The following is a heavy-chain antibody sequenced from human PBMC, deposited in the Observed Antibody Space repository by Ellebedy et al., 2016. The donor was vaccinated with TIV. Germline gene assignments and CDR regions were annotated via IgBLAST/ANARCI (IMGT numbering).Heavy chain of an antibody. CDR1: GFTFSNAW. V-gene: IGHV3-15*01. D-gene: IGHD4-17*01. CDR3: TTEATVINYDVGDY. CDR2: IKSKTDGGTT. Sequence: GESLKISCAASGFTFSNAWMSWVRQAPGKGLEWVGRIKSKTDGGTTDYAAPVKGRFTISRDDSKNTLYLQMNSLKTEDTAVYYCTTEATVINYDVGDYWGQGTLVTVSS. J-gene: IGHJ4*02.